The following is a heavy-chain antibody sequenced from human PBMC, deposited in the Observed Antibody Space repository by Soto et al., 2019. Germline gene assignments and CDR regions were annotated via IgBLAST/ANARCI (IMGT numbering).Heavy chain of an antibody. CDR2: ISGSSNNI. D-gene: IGHD2-2*01. Sequence: GGSLRLSCAASGFTFSDYFMSWIRQAPGKGLEWVSFISGSSNNIKYADSVKGRFTISRDNAKNSLYLQMNSLRDEDTAVYYCVRDSARIVLVPRLDGGDSFDPWGQGTLVTVSS. J-gene: IGHJ5*02. CDR1: GFTFSDYF. V-gene: IGHV3-11*06. CDR3: VRDSARIVLVPRLDGGDSFDP.